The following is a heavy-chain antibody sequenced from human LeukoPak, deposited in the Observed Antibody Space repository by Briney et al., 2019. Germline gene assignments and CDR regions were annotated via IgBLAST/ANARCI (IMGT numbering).Heavy chain of an antibody. CDR1: GFPFSNAL. Sequence: GGSLTLSCAASGFPFSNALMSCVRQPPGKGLEWVGRIKSKTDGGTTDYAAPVKDRFTISRVDSKNALYLQMNSLKTEDTAMYYCTTYSEYYDSSGYYPSFDYWGQGTLVTVSS. CDR3: TTYSEYYDSSGYYPSFDY. CDR2: IKSKTDGGTT. V-gene: IGHV3-15*01. J-gene: IGHJ4*02. D-gene: IGHD3-22*01.